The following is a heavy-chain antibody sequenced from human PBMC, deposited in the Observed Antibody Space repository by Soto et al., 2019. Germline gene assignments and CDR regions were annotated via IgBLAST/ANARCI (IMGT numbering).Heavy chain of an antibody. Sequence: SVKVSCKTSGATFSIYAITWVRQAPGQGLEWMGGIVPTVDTSTYAQKFQGRATITADKFTNTVYMELSSLRSDDTAVYYCVRVVAIPGYPDNWG. V-gene: IGHV1-69*06. J-gene: IGHJ4*03. CDR3: VRVVAIPGYPDN. D-gene: IGHD2-15*01. CDR1: GATFSIYA. CDR2: IVPTVDTS.